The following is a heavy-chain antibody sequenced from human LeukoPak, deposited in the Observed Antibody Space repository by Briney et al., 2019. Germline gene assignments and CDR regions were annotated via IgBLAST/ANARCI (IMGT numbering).Heavy chain of an antibody. CDR2: IYYSGST. V-gene: IGHV4-59*08. J-gene: IGHJ6*02. CDR1: GGSISSYY. CDR3: ARQIMTLYGSGSYYGMDV. Sequence: SETLSLTCTVSGGSISSYYWSWIRQPPGKGLEWIGYIYYSGSTNYNPSLKSRVTISVDTPKNQFSLKLSSVTAADTAVYYCARQIMTLYGSGSYYGMDVWGQGTTVTVSS. D-gene: IGHD3-10*01.